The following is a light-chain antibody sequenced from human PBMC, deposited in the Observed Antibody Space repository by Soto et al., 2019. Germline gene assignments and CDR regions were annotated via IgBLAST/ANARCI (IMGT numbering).Light chain of an antibody. Sequence: DIVMTQSPATLSVSPGERATLSCRASQSVSSNLAWYQQKPGQAPRLLIYGASTRATGLPARFSGSGSGTEFTLTISSLQSEDFAVYYCQQYNNWPQTFGGGTKVDIK. CDR3: QQYNNWPQT. J-gene: IGKJ4*01. CDR2: GAS. V-gene: IGKV3-15*01. CDR1: QSVSSN.